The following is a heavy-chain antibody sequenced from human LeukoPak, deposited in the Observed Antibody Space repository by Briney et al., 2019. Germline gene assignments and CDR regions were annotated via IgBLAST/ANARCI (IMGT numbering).Heavy chain of an antibody. CDR2: ISAYNGNT. CDR1: GYTFTSYG. CDR3: AREEPYGGLFPSGY. D-gene: IGHD4-23*01. V-gene: IGHV1-18*01. J-gene: IGHJ4*02. Sequence: GASVKVSCKASGYTFTSYGISWVRQAPGQGLERMGWISAYNGNTNYAQKLQGRVTMTTDTCTSTAYMELRSLRSDDTAEYYCAREEPYGGLFPSGYWGQGTLVTVSS.